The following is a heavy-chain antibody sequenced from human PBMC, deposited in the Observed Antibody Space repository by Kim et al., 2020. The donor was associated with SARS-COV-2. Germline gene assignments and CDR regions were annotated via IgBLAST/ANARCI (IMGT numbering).Heavy chain of an antibody. Sequence: YAKRFQDRVTMTRDTSTSTVYMELSSLISDDTAVYYCARGSSAEVRVFDYWGQGTLVTVSS. CDR3: ARGSSAEVRVFDY. D-gene: IGHD2-2*01. J-gene: IGHJ4*02. V-gene: IGHV1-46*01.